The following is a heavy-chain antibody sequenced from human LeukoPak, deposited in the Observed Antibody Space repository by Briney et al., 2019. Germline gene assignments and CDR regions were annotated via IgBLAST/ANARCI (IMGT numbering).Heavy chain of an antibody. CDR1: GGTFSSYA. CDR3: ARTGGVFCSGGSRYFDY. Sequence: WASVKVSCKASGGTFSSYAISWVRQAPGQGLEWMGGIIPIFGTANYAQKFQGRVTITADESTSTAYMELSSLRSEDTAVYYCARTGGVFCSGGSRYFDYWGQGTLVTVSS. V-gene: IGHV1-69*01. J-gene: IGHJ4*02. CDR2: IIPIFGTA. D-gene: IGHD2-15*01.